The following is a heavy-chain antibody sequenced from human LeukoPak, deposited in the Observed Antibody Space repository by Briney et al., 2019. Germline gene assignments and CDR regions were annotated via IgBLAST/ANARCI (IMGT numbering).Heavy chain of an antibody. D-gene: IGHD2-2*01. V-gene: IGHV4-34*01. CDR2: INHSGST. Sequence: SETLSLTCAVCGGSFSGYYWSWIRQPPGKGMEWIGEINHSGSTNYNPSLKSRVTISVDTSKNQFSLKLSSVTAADTAVYYCARGVVPAARNWFDPWGQGTLVTVFS. J-gene: IGHJ5*02. CDR3: ARGVVPAARNWFDP. CDR1: GGSFSGYY.